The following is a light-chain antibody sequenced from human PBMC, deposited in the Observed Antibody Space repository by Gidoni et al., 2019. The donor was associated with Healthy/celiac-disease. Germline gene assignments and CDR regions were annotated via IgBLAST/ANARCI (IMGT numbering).Light chain of an antibody. Sequence: EIVLTQCPGTLSLSPGERATLSCRASQSVSSSYLAWYQQKPGQAPRLLIYGASSRATGIPDRCSGSGSGTDFTLTISRLEPEDFAVYYCQQYGSSPPDTFGQGTRLEIK. CDR3: QQYGSSPPDT. CDR2: GAS. V-gene: IGKV3-20*01. CDR1: QSVSSSY. J-gene: IGKJ5*01.